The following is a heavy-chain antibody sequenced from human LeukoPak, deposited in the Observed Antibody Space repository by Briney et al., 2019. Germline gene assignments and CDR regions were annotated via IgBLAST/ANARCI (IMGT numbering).Heavy chain of an antibody. V-gene: IGHV1-8*01. CDR3: ARLVPAMVRGERSKYYYYYMDV. D-gene: IGHD3-10*01. CDR2: MNPNSGNT. CDR1: GYTFTSYD. J-gene: IGHJ6*03. Sequence: ASVKVSCKASGYTFTSYDINWVRQATGQGLEWMGWMNPNSGNTGYAQKFQGRVTMTRNTSISTAYMELSSLRSEDTAVYYCARLVPAMVRGERSKYYYYYMDVWGKGTTVTISS.